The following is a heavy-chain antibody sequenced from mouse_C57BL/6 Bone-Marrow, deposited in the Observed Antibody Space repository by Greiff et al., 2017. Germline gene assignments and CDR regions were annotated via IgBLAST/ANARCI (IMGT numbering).Heavy chain of an antibody. J-gene: IGHJ3*01. V-gene: IGHV1-55*01. D-gene: IGHD1-1*01. CDR1: GYTFTSYW. CDR3: ARSAIYYYGSSSWFAY. CDR2: IYPGSGST. Sequence: QVQLQQSGAELVKPGASVKMSCKASGYTFTSYWITWVKQRPGQGLEWIGDIYPGSGSTNYDEKFKSKATLTVDTSSSTAYMQLSSLTSEDSAVYYCARSAIYYYGSSSWFAYWGQGTLVTVSA.